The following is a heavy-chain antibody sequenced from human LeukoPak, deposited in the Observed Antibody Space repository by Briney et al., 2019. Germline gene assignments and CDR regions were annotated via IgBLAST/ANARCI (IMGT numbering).Heavy chain of an antibody. CDR3: AREDYCSGGSCYSRYFQH. CDR1: GGSISSYY. D-gene: IGHD2-15*01. V-gene: IGHV4-59*01. CDR2: IYYSGTT. Sequence: KPSETLSLTCTVSGGSISSYYWSWIRQPPGKGLEWIGYIYYSGTTNYNPSRKSRVTISVDTSKNQFSLKLSSVTAADTAVYYCAREDYCSGGSCYSRYFQHWGQGTLVTVSS. J-gene: IGHJ1*01.